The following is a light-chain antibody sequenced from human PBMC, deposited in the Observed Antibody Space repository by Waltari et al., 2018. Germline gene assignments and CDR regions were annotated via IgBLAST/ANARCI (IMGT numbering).Light chain of an antibody. CDR2: EVI. V-gene: IGLV2-23*02. CDR3: CSYAGLGTYV. J-gene: IGLJ1*01. Sequence: QSALTQPASVSGTPGQSITISCTGTSSDVGNYDLVSWYQQHPGKAPKLLVCEVINRPSGVSSRFSGSKSGNTASLTISGLQAEDEADYYCCSYAGLGTYVFGSGTKVTVL. CDR1: SSDVGNYDL.